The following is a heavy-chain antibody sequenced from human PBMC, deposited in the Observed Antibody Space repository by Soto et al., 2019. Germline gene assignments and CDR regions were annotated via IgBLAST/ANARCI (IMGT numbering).Heavy chain of an antibody. CDR3: ARGRWTHTTADYYLDF. Sequence: QVQLVQSGTEVKKTGALVKIPCKASGYTFTNYAIHWVRQATGQRLEWMVWINAGNGHTKYSQKFQGRVTVTRDPSATTAYMELSSLTSEDTAVYYCARGRWTHTTADYYLDFCGQGTLVTVSS. V-gene: IGHV1-3*01. CDR2: INAGNGHT. D-gene: IGHD1-1*01. CDR1: GYTFTNYA. J-gene: IGHJ4*02.